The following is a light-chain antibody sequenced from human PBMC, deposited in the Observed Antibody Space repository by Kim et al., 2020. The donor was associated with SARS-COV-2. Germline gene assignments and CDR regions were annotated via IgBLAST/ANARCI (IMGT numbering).Light chain of an antibody. Sequence: SVSPGQTASSTCSGDKLGDKYASWYQQKPGQSPVVVIFRDNRRPSGIPERFSGSNSGNTATLTISGTQAMDEADYYCQAWDNSIYVFGTGTKVTVL. CDR3: QAWDNSIYV. CDR2: RDN. V-gene: IGLV3-1*01. CDR1: KLGDKY. J-gene: IGLJ1*01.